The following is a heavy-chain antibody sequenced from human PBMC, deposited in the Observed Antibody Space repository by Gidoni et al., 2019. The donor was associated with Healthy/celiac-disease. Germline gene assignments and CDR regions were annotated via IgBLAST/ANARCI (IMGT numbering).Heavy chain of an antibody. CDR2: MRGSGGST. CDR1: GFTFSSYA. Sequence: EVQLLASGGGLVQPGRSLKLSCAPSGFTFSSYAMSWVRQVPGKGLEWVSAMRGSGGSTYYADSVKGRFTISRDNSKNTLYLQMNSLRAEDTAVYYCANWASYDYWGQGTLVTVSS. D-gene: IGHD1-26*01. CDR3: ANWASYDY. V-gene: IGHV3-23*01. J-gene: IGHJ4*02.